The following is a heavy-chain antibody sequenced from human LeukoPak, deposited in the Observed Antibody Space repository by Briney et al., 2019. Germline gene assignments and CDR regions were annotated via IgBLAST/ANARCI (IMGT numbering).Heavy chain of an antibody. Sequence: SETLSLTCTVSGGSISSYYWSWIRQPPGKRLEWIGYIYYSGSTNYNPSLKSRVTISVDTSKNQFSLKLSSVTAADTAVYYCAREMGLVNWFDPWGQGTLVTVSS. CDR1: GGSISSYY. CDR2: IYYSGST. CDR3: AREMGLVNWFDP. J-gene: IGHJ5*02. D-gene: IGHD6-19*01. V-gene: IGHV4-59*12.